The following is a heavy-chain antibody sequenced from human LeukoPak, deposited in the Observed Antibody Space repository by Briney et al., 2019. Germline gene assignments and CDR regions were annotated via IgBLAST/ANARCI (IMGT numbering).Heavy chain of an antibody. CDR1: GGSISSSSYY. CDR3: ARAGRGYYYYMDV. J-gene: IGHJ6*03. V-gene: IGHV4-39*07. CDR2: IYYSGST. Sequence: PSETLSLTCTVSGGSISSSSYYWGWIRQPPGKGLEWIGSIYYSGSTYYNPSLKSRVTISVDTSKNQFSLKLSSVTAADTAVYYCARAGRGYYYYMDVWGKGTTVTVSS. D-gene: IGHD2-15*01.